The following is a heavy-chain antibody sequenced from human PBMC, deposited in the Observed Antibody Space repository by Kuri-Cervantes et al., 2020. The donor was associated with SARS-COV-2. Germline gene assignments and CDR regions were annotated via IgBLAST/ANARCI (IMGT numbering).Heavy chain of an antibody. CDR2: ITRSSVYI. Sequence: GESLKISCVASGFTFSAYTLNWVRQAPGKGLEWVSSITRSSVYISYADSLKGRFTISRDNAKNSMFLQMNSLRVEDTGVYYCARDRDCSSTSCPDAFGIWGQGTMVTVSS. J-gene: IGHJ3*02. V-gene: IGHV3-21*01. CDR3: ARDRDCSSTSCPDAFGI. CDR1: GFTFSAYT. D-gene: IGHD2-2*01.